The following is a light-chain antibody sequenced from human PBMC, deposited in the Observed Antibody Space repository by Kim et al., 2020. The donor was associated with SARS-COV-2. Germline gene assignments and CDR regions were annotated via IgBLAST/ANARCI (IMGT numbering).Light chain of an antibody. V-gene: IGLV3-21*04. J-gene: IGLJ3*02. Sequence: PGKTASISWGGNNIGSKSVRWCQQKPGQAPVLVISYDSDRPSGIPERFSGSNSGNTATLTIRRVEAGDEADYYCQVWDSTIDHRVVFGGGTQLTVL. CDR2: YDS. CDR3: QVWDSTIDHRVV. CDR1: NIGSKS.